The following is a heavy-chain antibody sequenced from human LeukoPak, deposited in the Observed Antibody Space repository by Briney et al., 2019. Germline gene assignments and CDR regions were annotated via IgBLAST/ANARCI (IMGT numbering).Heavy chain of an antibody. V-gene: IGHV3-20*04. CDR3: ARDIRLSGSYLFDY. Sequence: GGSLRLSCAASGFTFDAYGMSWVRQAPGKGLEWVSGINWNGGSTGYADSVKGRFTISRDNAKNSLYLQVDSLRAEDTALYYCARDIRLSGSYLFDYWGQGTLLTVSS. D-gene: IGHD1-26*01. CDR1: GFTFDAYG. J-gene: IGHJ4*02. CDR2: INWNGGST.